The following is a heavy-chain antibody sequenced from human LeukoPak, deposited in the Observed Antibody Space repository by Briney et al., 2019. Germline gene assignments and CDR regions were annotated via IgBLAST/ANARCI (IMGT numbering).Heavy chain of an antibody. D-gene: IGHD1-1*01. CDR2: IKSKSDGGTT. Sequence: GGSLRLSCAVSGFTFSNVWMSWVRQAPGKGLGWVGRIKSKSDGGTTDYAAPVKGRFTLSRDDSRNTLYLQMNSLNTADTAVYYCTTDPRNGYYFDFWGQGTLVTVSS. CDR3: TTDPRNGYYFDF. CDR1: GFTFSNVW. V-gene: IGHV3-15*01. J-gene: IGHJ4*02.